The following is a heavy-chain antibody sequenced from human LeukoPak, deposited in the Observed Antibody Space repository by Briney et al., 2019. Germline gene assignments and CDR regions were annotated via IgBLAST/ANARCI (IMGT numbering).Heavy chain of an antibody. V-gene: IGHV1-3*01. J-gene: IGHJ5*02. D-gene: IGHD3-10*01. CDR2: INAGNGNT. CDR3: ARDPRGWFGPWGDWFDP. Sequence: ASVKVSCKASGYTFTSYAMHWVRQAPGQRLEWMGWINAGNGNTKYSQKFQGRVTITRDTSASTAYMELSSLRSEDTAVYYCARDPRGWFGPWGDWFDPWGQGTLVTVSS. CDR1: GYTFTSYA.